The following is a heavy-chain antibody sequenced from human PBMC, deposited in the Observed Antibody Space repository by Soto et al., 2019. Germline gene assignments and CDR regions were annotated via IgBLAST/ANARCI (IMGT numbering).Heavy chain of an antibody. CDR3: ARQIGDDPFDV. CDR1: GGSISTYY. Sequence: PSETLSLTCTVSGGSISTYYWNWIRQSPGKGLEWIGYIYRTGSTHYNPSLNSQVAISLDTSRNKFSLKLHSVTAADTAVYFCARQIGDDPFDVWGQGTKVTVS. D-gene: IGHD3-3*01. V-gene: IGHV4-4*09. J-gene: IGHJ3*01. CDR2: IYRTGST.